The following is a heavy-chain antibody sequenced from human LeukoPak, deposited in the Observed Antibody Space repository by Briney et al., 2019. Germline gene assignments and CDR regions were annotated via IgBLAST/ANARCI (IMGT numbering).Heavy chain of an antibody. CDR2: ISGSGGST. J-gene: IGHJ3*02. CDR3: ARGGLIQRHAFDI. D-gene: IGHD1-1*01. CDR1: GFTFSSYG. Sequence: GGSLRLSCAASGFTFSSYGMSWVRQAPGKGLEWVSAISGSGGSTYYADSVKGRFTISRDNSKNTLYLQMNSLRGEDTALYYCARGGLIQRHAFDIWGQGTMVTVSS. V-gene: IGHV3-23*01.